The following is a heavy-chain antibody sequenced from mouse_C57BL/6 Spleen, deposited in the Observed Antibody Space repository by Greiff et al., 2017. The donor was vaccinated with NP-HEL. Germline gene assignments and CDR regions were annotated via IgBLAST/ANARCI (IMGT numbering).Heavy chain of an antibody. CDR2: IYPGDGDT. J-gene: IGHJ1*03. D-gene: IGHD2-1*01. V-gene: IGHV1-82*01. CDR3: ARGRGNYIWYFDV. Sequence: VKLQESGPELVKPGASVKISCKASGYAFSSSWMNWVKQRPGKGLEWIGRIYPGDGDTNYNGKFKGKATLTADKSSSTAYMQLSSLTSEDSAVYFCARGRGNYIWYFDVWGTGTTVTVSS. CDR1: GYAFSSSW.